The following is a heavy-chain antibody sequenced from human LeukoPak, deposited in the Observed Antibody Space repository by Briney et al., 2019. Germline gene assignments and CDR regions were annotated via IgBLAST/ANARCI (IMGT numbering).Heavy chain of an antibody. D-gene: IGHD6-13*01. Sequence: PGRSLRLSCAASGFTFSSYGMHWVRQAPGKGLEWVAVIWYDGSNKYYADSVKGRFTISRDNSKNTLYLQMNSLRAEDTAAYYCARDLGAAAGTAFDGDYWGQGTLVTVSS. J-gene: IGHJ4*02. CDR3: ARDLGAAAGTAFDGDY. V-gene: IGHV3-33*01. CDR2: IWYDGSNK. CDR1: GFTFSSYG.